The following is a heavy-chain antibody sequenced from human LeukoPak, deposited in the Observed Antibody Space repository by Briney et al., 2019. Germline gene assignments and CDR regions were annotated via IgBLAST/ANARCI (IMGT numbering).Heavy chain of an antibody. CDR1: GGSISSYY. D-gene: IGHD3-9*01. CDR3: TGGSVDILTGYKEGWFDP. V-gene: IGHV4-59*01. CDR2: IYYSGST. Sequence: SETLSLTCTVSGGSISSYYWSWIRQPPGKGLEWIGYIYYSGSTNYNPSLKSRVTISVDTSKNQFSLKLSSVTAADTAVYYCTGGSVDILTGYKEGWFDPWGQGTLVTVSS. J-gene: IGHJ5*02.